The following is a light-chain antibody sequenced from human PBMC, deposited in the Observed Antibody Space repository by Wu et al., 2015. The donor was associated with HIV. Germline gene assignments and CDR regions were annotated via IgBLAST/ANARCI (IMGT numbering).Light chain of an antibody. Sequence: EIVMTQSPVTLSVSPGERATLSCRASQSVSSNLAWYQQKPGQAPRLLIFSASTRAIGIPDRFSGSGSGTDFTLTISRLEPEDFAVYYCQQYGSSPITFGQGTRLEIK. J-gene: IGKJ5*01. V-gene: IGKV3-20*01. CDR2: SAS. CDR3: QQYGSSPIT. CDR1: QSVSSN.